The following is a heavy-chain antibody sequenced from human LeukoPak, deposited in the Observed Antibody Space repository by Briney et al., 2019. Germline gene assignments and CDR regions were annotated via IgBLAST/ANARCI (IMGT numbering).Heavy chain of an antibody. CDR1: GGSISSYY. J-gene: IGHJ5*02. CDR2: IYYSGST. Sequence: PSETLSLACTVSGGSISSYYWSWIRQPPGKGLEWIGYIYYSGSTNYSPSLKSRVTISVDTSKNQFSLKLSSVTAADTAVYYCARVWDYGDYVGWFDPWGQGTLVTVSS. CDR3: ARVWDYGDYVGWFDP. V-gene: IGHV4-59*01. D-gene: IGHD4-17*01.